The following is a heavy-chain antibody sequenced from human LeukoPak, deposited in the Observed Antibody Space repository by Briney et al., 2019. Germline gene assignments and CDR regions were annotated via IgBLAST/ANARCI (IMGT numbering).Heavy chain of an antibody. CDR2: INHSGST. Sequence: SETLSLTCAVYGGSFSGYYWSWIRQPPGKGLEWLGEINHSGSTNYNPSLKSRVTISVDTSKNQFSLKLSSVTAADTAVYYCASGTHYYYYYMDVWGKGTTVTVSS. V-gene: IGHV4-34*01. CDR1: GGSFSGYY. J-gene: IGHJ6*03. CDR3: ASGTHYYYYYMDV.